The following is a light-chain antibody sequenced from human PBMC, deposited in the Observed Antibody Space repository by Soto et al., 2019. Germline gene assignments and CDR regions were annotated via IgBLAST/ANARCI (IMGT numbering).Light chain of an antibody. J-gene: IGKJ5*01. V-gene: IGKV3-20*01. CDR3: QQYGNSPPIT. CDR1: QSVSSSY. Sequence: EIVLTQSPGTLSLSPGERATLSCRASQSVSSSYLAWYQQKPGQAPRLIIYAASSRATGITDRFSGSGSGTDFTLTISSMEPEDLAVYYCQQYGNSPPITFGQGTQLEIK. CDR2: AAS.